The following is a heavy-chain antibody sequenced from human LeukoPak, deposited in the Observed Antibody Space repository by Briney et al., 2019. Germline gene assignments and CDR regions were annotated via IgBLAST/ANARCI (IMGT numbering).Heavy chain of an antibody. CDR1: GYTFTGYY. J-gene: IGHJ3*02. D-gene: IGHD3-10*01. V-gene: IGHV1-2*02. CDR3: ARGTSSGSYYNDAFDI. CDR2: INPNSGGT. Sequence: ASVKVSCKASGYTFTGYYMHWVRQAPGQGLEWMGWINPNSGGTNYAQKFQGRVTMTGDTSISTAYMELSRLRSDDTAVYYCARGTSSGSYYNDAFDIWGQGTMVTVSS.